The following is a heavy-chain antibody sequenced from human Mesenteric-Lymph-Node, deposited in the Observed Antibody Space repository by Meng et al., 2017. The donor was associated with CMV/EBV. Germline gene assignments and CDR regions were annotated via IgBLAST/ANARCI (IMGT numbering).Heavy chain of an antibody. CDR3: AKDINGYYDFWSGYPPIEPFDY. V-gene: IGHV3-43*01. J-gene: IGHJ4*02. CDR1: GFTFDAYT. CDR2: ISWDGCST. Sequence: GGSLRLSCAASGFTFDAYTMHWVRQASGKGLEWVSLISWDGCSTYYADSVKGRFTISRDNSKNSLYLQMNSLRTEDTALYYCAKDINGYYDFWSGYPPIEPFDYWGQGTLVTVSS. D-gene: IGHD3-3*01.